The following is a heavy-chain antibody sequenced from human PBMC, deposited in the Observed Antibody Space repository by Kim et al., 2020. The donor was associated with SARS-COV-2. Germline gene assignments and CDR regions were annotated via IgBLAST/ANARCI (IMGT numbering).Heavy chain of an antibody. CDR2: IYYSGNT. V-gene: IGHV4-39*07. CDR1: GGSISSSSHY. J-gene: IGHJ4*02. D-gene: IGHD3-10*01. CDR3: ARMIMVRGVIIGDFDY. Sequence: SETLSLTCTVSGGSISSSSHYWGWIRQPPGKGLEWIGSIYYSGNTYYNPSLKSRVTISVDRSKNQFSLKLSSVTAADTAVYYCARMIMVRGVIIGDFDYWGQGTLVTVSS.